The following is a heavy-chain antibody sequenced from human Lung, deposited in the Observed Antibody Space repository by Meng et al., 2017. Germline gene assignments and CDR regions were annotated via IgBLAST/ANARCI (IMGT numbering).Heavy chain of an antibody. Sequence: QVALVQSGAGGKKPGSSVKVSCKASGGTFSSSAISWVRQAPGQGLEWMGGIIPLFDTTHYAQNFQGRVSITADESTRTAYMELSSLRSEDTAVYYCARALGLTTMMTYWGQGTLVTVSS. CDR3: ARALGLTTMMTY. CDR1: GGTFSSSA. V-gene: IGHV1-69*01. CDR2: IIPLFDTT. D-gene: IGHD3-22*01. J-gene: IGHJ4*02.